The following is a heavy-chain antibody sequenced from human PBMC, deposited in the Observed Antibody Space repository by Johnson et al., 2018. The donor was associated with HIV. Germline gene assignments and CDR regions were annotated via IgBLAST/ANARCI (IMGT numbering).Heavy chain of an antibody. J-gene: IGHJ3*02. CDR2: IKQDGSEK. CDR3: ARGPGYCSGDTCSDTHDLGDAFDI. D-gene: IGHD2-15*01. CDR1: GFTFDDYG. Sequence: VQLVESGGGVLRPGGSLRLSCAASGFTFDDYGMNWVRQAPGNGLEWVANIKQDGSEKYYVDSVKGRFTISRDNAKNSLYLQMNSLRAGDTAVYYCARGPGYCSGDTCSDTHDLGDAFDIWGQGTMVTVSS. V-gene: IGHV3-7*04.